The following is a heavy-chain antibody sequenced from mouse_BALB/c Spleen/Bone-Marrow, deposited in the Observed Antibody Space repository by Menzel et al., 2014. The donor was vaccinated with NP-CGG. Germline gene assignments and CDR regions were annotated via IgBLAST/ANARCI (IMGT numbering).Heavy chain of an antibody. Sequence: VKLVESGPELVRPGVSVKISCKGSGYTFTDYAMHWVKQSHAKSLEWIGVISTYYGNTNYNQKFKGKATMTVDKSSSTAYMELARLTSEDSAIYYCARELAYYGYFDYWGQGTTLTVSS. CDR3: ARELAYYGYFDY. V-gene: IGHV1-67*01. J-gene: IGHJ2*01. CDR2: ISTYYGNT. D-gene: IGHD1-1*01. CDR1: GYTFTDYA.